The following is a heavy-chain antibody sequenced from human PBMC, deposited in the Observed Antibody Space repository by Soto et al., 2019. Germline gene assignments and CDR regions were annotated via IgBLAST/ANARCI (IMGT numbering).Heavy chain of an antibody. V-gene: IGHV1-3*01. Sequence: QVQLVQSGAEVKKPGASVKVSCKASGYTFTSYAMHWVRQAPGQRLEWMGWINAGNGNTKYSQKFQGRVTITRDTSAXXXXXXXXXXXXXXXAXXXCAXDTAPSDVWGQGTTVTVSS. J-gene: IGHJ6*02. D-gene: IGHD4-17*01. CDR1: GYTFTSYA. CDR3: AXDTAPSDV. CDR2: INAGNGNT.